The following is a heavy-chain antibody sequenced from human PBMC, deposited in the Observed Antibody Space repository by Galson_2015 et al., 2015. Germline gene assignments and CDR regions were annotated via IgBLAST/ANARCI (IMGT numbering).Heavy chain of an antibody. CDR3: ATFGAVVH. CDR1: VGSITSYY. D-gene: IGHD3-3*01. Sequence: ETLSLTCTVSVGSITSYYWSWIRQPPGKGLEWIGYIYYSGITNYNPSLKSRVTMSVDTSKNQFSLKLTSVTAADTAVYYCATFGAVVHWGQGSLVTVSS. CDR2: IYYSGIT. V-gene: IGHV4-59*01. J-gene: IGHJ5*02.